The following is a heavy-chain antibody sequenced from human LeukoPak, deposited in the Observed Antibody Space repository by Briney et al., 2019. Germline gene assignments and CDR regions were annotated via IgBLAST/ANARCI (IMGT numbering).Heavy chain of an antibody. D-gene: IGHD5-12*01. CDR2: INPHSGGR. CDR1: GYTFTDYY. CDR3: AANRGYMDAFDI. Sequence: GASVKVSCKASGYTFTDYYIHWVRQAPGQGLECMGWINPHSGGRNYAQKFQERVTITRDMSTSTAYMELSSLRSEDTAVYYCAANRGYMDAFDIWGQGTMVTVSS. V-gene: IGHV1-2*02. J-gene: IGHJ3*02.